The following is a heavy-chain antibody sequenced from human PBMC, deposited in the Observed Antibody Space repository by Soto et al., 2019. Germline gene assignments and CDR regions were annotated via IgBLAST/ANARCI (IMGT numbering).Heavy chain of an antibody. D-gene: IGHD6-13*01. CDR2: ISYDGSNK. Sequence: PRGSLRLPCAASGFTFSSYAMHWVRHAPGKGLEWVAVISYDGSNKYYADSVKGRFTITRDNSKNTLYLQMNSLRAEDTAVYYCARGPSSSWYEYGMDVWRQGTAVTVSS. CDR3: ARGPSSSWYEYGMDV. V-gene: IGHV3-30-3*01. CDR1: GFTFSSYA. J-gene: IGHJ6*02.